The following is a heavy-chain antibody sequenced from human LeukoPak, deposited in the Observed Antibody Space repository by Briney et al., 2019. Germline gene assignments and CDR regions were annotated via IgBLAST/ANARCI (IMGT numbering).Heavy chain of an antibody. CDR1: GGTFSSYA. D-gene: IGHD3-22*01. J-gene: IGHJ5*02. CDR3: ARASYYYDSSGYYFNWFDP. V-gene: IGHV1-69*05. CDR2: IIPIFGTA. Sequence: SVKVSCKASGGTFSSYAISWVRQAPGQGLEWMGGIIPIFGTANYAQKFQGRVTITTDESTSTAYMELSSLRSEDTAVYYCARASYYYDSSGYYFNWFDPWGQGALVTVSS.